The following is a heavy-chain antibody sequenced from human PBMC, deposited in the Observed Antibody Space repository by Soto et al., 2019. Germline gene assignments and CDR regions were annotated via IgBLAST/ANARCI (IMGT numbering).Heavy chain of an antibody. V-gene: IGHV1-46*01. CDR1: GYTFTSYY. D-gene: IGHD3-22*01. CDR3: ARDSTYYYDSSGYYPLYYFDY. CDR2: INPSGGST. J-gene: IGHJ4*02. Sequence: ASVKVSCKASGYTFTSYYMHWVRQAPGQGLEWMGIINPSGGSTSYAQKFQGRVTMTRDTSTSTVYMELSSLRSEDTAVYYCARDSTYYYDSSGYYPLYYFDYWGQGTLVTVSS.